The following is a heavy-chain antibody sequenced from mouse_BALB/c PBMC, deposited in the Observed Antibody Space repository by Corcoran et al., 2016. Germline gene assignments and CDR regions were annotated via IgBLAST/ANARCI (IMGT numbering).Heavy chain of an antibody. D-gene: IGHD6-1*01. Sequence: IQVVQSGPELKKTGETVKIYCKAYGYTFTNYGMNWVKQAPGKGLKWMGWINTNTGESTYADDFKGRFAFSLETYASTAYLQINNLKNEDTATYFCARAPLHYYAMDYWGQGTSVTVSS. CDR2: INTNTGES. V-gene: IGHV9-3-1*01. CDR3: ARAPLHYYAMDY. J-gene: IGHJ4*01. CDR1: GYTFTNYG.